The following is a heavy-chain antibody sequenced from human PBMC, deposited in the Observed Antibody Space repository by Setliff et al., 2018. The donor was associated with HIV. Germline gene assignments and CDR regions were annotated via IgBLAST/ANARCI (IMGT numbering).Heavy chain of an antibody. J-gene: IGHJ6*03. V-gene: IGHV3-48*01. Sequence: PGESLKISCAVSGFTFSSYPMTWVRQAPGKGLEWLSYISSSRTIYYADSVKGRFTISRDNAKNSLYLQMNSLRAEDTAVYYCARDGGMGVYYMDVWGKGTTVTVSS. CDR3: ARDGGMGVYYMDV. CDR2: ISSSRTI. CDR1: GFTFSSYP. D-gene: IGHD1-26*01.